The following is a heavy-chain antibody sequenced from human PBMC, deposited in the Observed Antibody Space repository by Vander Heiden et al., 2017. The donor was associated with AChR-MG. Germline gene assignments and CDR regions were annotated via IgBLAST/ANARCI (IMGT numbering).Heavy chain of an antibody. D-gene: IGHD2-21*02. Sequence: QVQLQESGPGLVKPSQTLSLTCTVSGGSISSGSYYWSWIRQPAGKGLEWIGRIYTSGSTNYNPSLKSRVTMSVDTSKNQFSLKLSSVTAADTAVYYCARGVRDSDEDYYYYFMDVWGKGTTVTVSS. CDR3: ARGVRDSDEDYYYYFMDV. CDR1: GGSISSGSYY. J-gene: IGHJ6*03. V-gene: IGHV4-61*02. CDR2: IYTSGST.